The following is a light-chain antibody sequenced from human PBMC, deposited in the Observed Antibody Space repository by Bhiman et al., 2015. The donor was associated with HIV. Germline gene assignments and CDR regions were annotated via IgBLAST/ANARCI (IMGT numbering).Light chain of an antibody. CDR1: NIGGES. J-gene: IGLJ2*01. Sequence: SYVLTQPPSVSVAPGETARITCGGNNIGGESVHWYQQKPGQAPVLVIDYDTDRPSGIPERFSGSNSGNTATLTINRVEAGDEADYYCQVWDSSSGYVVFGGGTKLTVL. CDR2: YDT. CDR3: QVWDSSSGYVV. V-gene: IGLV3-21*04.